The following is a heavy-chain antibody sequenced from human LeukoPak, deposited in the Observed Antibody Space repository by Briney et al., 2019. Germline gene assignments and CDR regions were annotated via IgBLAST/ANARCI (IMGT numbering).Heavy chain of an antibody. CDR2: ISGSGGST. J-gene: IGHJ4*02. CDR3: AKEGYSSSWSPDY. Sequence: PGGSLRLSRAASGFTFSSYAMSWVRQAPGKGLEWVSAISGSGGSTCYADSVKGRFTISRDNSKNTLYLQMNSLRAEDTAVYYCAKEGYSSSWSPDYWGQGTLVTVSS. V-gene: IGHV3-23*01. D-gene: IGHD6-13*01. CDR1: GFTFSSYA.